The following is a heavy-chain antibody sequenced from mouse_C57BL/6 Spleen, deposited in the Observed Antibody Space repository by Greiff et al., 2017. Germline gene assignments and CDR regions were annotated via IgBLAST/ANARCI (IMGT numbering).Heavy chain of an antibody. D-gene: IGHD1-1*01. Sequence: VKLVESGPELVKPGASVKISCKASGYAFSSSWMNWVKQRPGKGLEWIGRIYPGDGDTNYNGKFKGKATLTADKSSSTAYMQLSSLTSEDSAVYFCARWGYGSSYDWYFDVWGTGTTVTVSS. V-gene: IGHV1-82*01. CDR2: IYPGDGDT. J-gene: IGHJ1*03. CDR1: GYAFSSSW. CDR3: ARWGYGSSYDWYFDV.